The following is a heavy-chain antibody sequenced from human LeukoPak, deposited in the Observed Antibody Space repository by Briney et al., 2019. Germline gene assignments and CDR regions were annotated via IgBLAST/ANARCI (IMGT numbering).Heavy chain of an antibody. J-gene: IGHJ5*02. CDR3: AKDPYGDYGGWFDP. V-gene: IGHV3-23*01. CDR1: GFTFSSYA. CDR2: ISGSGGST. D-gene: IGHD4-17*01. Sequence: GGSLRLSCAASGFTFSSYAMHWVRQAPGKGLEWVSAISGSGGSTYYADSVKGRFTISRDNSKNTLYLQMNSLRAEDTAVYYCAKDPYGDYGGWFDPWGQGTLVTVSS.